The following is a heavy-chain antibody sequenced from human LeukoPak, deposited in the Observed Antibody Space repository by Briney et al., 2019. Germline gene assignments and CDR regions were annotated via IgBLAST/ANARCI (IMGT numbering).Heavy chain of an antibody. Sequence: GGSLRLPCAASGFTVSHNYMTWVRQAPGKGLEWVSIIYSGGSTYYADSVKGRFTISRDNSKNTLYLQMNSLRAEDTAVYYCGILPGSGHWGQGTLVTVSS. J-gene: IGHJ1*01. CDR3: GILPGSGH. CDR2: IYSGGST. D-gene: IGHD2-15*01. CDR1: GFTVSHNY. V-gene: IGHV3-53*01.